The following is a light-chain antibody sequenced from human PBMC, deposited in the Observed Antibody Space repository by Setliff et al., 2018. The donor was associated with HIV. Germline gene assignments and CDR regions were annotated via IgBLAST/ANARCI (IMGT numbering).Light chain of an antibody. Sequence: LTQPASVSGSPGQSITIPCTGISSDVGNYNYVSWYQEHPGKAPKLMIYDVSKRPSGVSNRFSGSKSGNTASLTISGLQAEDEADYHCCSYTGRSTFVFGTGTKV. CDR1: SSDVGNYNY. J-gene: IGLJ1*01. CDR2: DVS. V-gene: IGLV2-14*01. CDR3: CSYTGRSTFV.